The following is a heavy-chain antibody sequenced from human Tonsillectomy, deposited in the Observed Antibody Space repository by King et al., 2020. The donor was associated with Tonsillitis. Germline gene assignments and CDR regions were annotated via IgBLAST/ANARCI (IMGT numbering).Heavy chain of an antibody. Sequence: TLKEAGPTLVKPTETLTLTCTFSWCALNTSGVVVGWIRHPPGKALEWLALIFWDDDKRYSPSLKSRLIITKDTSKNQVVLTMTNMDPVDTATYYCAHGTTADAFGFWGQGTMVTVSS. CDR1: WCALNTSGVV. D-gene: IGHD4-11*01. V-gene: IGHV2-5*02. CDR3: AHGTTADAFGF. J-gene: IGHJ3*01. CDR2: IFWDDDK.